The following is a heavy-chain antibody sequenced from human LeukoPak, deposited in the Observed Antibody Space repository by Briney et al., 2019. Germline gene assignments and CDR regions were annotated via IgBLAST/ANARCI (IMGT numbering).Heavy chain of an antibody. Sequence: SETLSLICAVYGGSFSGYYWSWIRQPPGKGLEWIGEINHSGSTNYNPSLKSRVTISVDTSKNQFSLKLSSVTAADTAVYYCARRYSSSQGRYFQHWGQGTLVTVSS. CDR3: ARRYSSSQGRYFQH. J-gene: IGHJ1*01. CDR2: INHSGST. D-gene: IGHD6-13*01. V-gene: IGHV4-34*01. CDR1: GGSFSGYY.